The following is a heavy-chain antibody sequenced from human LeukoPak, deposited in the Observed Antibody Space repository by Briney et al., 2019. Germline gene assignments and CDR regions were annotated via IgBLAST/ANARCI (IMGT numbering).Heavy chain of an antibody. CDR3: ARVRYSYGSDAFDI. CDR2: INTNTGNP. Sequence: GASVKVSCKASGYTFTSYAMNWVRQAPGQGLEWMGWINTNTGNPTYAQGFTGRFVFSLDTSVSTAYLQISSLKAEDTAVYYCARVRYSYGSDAFDIWGQGTMVTVSS. CDR1: GYTFTSYA. V-gene: IGHV7-4-1*02. D-gene: IGHD5-18*01. J-gene: IGHJ3*02.